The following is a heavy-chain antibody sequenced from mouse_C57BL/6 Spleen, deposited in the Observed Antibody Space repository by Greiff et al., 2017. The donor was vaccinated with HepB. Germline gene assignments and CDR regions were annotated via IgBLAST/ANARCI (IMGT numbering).Heavy chain of an antibody. Sequence: EVQLQQSGAELVRPGASVKLSCTASGFNIKDYYMHWVKQRPEQGLEWIERIDPEDGDTEYAPKFQGKATMTADTSSNTAYLQLSSRTSEDTAVYYCTTGYYYGSSYWYFDVWGTGTTVTVSS. CDR2: IDPEDGDT. CDR3: TTGYYYGSSYWYFDV. CDR1: GFNIKDYY. J-gene: IGHJ1*03. D-gene: IGHD1-1*01. V-gene: IGHV14-1*01.